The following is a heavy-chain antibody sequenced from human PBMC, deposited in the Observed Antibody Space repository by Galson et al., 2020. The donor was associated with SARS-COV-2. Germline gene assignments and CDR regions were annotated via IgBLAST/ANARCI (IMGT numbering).Heavy chain of an antibody. CDR2: IRGDGSET. Sequence: GGSLRLSCAVSGFTFKDFWMRWFRQASGKGLEWVANIRGDGSETNYAAAVKGRFSIYRDNDENSLYLHMNSLKVEDAAVYYCSREGWQGGCWGQGTRVTVSA. CDR1: GFTFKDFW. V-gene: IGHV3-7*01. CDR3: SREGWQGGC. J-gene: IGHJ4*02. D-gene: IGHD6-19*01.